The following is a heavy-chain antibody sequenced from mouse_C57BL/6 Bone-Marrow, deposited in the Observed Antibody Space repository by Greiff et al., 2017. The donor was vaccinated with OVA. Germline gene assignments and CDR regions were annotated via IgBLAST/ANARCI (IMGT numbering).Heavy chain of an antibody. D-gene: IGHD1-1*01. CDR3: ARDTTVVAEGFDY. V-gene: IGHV5-17*01. Sequence: EVMLVESGGGLVKPGGSLKLSCAASGFTFSDYGMHWVRQAPEKGLEWVAYISGGSSTIYYADTVKGRFTISRDNAKNTLFLKMTSLRSEDTAMYYCARDTTVVAEGFDYWGQGTTITVSS. J-gene: IGHJ2*01. CDR1: GFTFSDYG. CDR2: ISGGSSTI.